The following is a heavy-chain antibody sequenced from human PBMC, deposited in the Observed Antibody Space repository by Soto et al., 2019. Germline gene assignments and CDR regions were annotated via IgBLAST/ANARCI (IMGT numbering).Heavy chain of an antibody. V-gene: IGHV2-5*01. CDR2: IYWNDDK. CDR1: GFSLRTSGVG. Sequence: ESGPTLVNPTQTLTLTCICSGFSLRTSGVGVGWIRQPPGKAREWLGFIYWNDDKRYSPSLKSRLTITKDTSKNQVVLTMTKMEPVDTATYYCATSGSRGWYGWFDPWGQ. D-gene: IGHD6-19*01. J-gene: IGHJ5*02. CDR3: ATSGSRGWYGWFDP.